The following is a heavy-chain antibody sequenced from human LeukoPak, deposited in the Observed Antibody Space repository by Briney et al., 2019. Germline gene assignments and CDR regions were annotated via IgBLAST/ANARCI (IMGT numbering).Heavy chain of an antibody. CDR2: IWYDGSNK. V-gene: IGHV3-33*01. D-gene: IGHD3-10*01. CDR1: GFTFSSYG. Sequence: PGRSLRLSCAASGFTFSSYGMHRVRQAPGKGLEWVAVIWYDGSNKYYADSVKGRFTISRDNSKNTLYLQMNSLRAEDTAVYYCARDPRGFGELFYYFDYWGQGTLVTVSS. J-gene: IGHJ4*02. CDR3: ARDPRGFGELFYYFDY.